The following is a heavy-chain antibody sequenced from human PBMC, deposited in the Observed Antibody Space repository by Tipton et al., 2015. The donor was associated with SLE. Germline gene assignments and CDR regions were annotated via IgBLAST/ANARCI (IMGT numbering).Heavy chain of an antibody. CDR2: IFSSGHN. CDR3: ATSTNPASGTFDI. V-gene: IGHV4-31*03. Sequence: TLSLTCTVSGASFSIPGYYWSWIRQHPGKGLEFIGYIFSSGHNYYTPSLASRVLLSIDTSEHQFSLNLSSLTAADTAMYYCATSTNPASGTFDIWGQGTVVTVSS. D-gene: IGHD3-10*01. J-gene: IGHJ3*02. CDR1: GASFSIPGYY.